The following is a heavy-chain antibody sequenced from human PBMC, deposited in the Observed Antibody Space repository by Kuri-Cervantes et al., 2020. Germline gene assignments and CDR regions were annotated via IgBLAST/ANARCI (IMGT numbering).Heavy chain of an antibody. CDR1: GGSFSGYY. CDR3: VRGSWGYDSSGYYPFFNYGIDV. D-gene: IGHD3-22*01. CDR2: IYYSGST. Sequence: SETLSLTCAVYGGSFSGYYWSWIRQPPGKGLEWIGSIYYSGSTYYTPSLKSRVSMSVDTSKNQFSLKLSSVTAADTAVFYCVRGSWGYDSSGYYPFFNYGIDVWGQGTTVTVSS. J-gene: IGHJ6*02. V-gene: IGHV4-34*01.